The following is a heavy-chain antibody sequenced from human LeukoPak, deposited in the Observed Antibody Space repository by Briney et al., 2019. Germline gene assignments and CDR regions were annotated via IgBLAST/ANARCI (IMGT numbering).Heavy chain of an antibody. CDR1: GFTFSNYF. J-gene: IGHJ4*02. D-gene: IGHD3-16*01. Sequence: PGGSLRLSCEASGFTFSNYFMSWVRQAPGQGLEWVANIKQDGSDKYYVDSVKGRFTISRDNAKNSLYLQMNSLSVEDAAVYYCARGGSPGDYLAYWGQGTLVTVAS. CDR2: IKQDGSDK. CDR3: ARGGSPGDYLAY. V-gene: IGHV3-7*04.